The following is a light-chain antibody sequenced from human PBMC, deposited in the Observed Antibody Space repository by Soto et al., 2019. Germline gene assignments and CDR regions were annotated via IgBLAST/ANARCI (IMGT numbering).Light chain of an antibody. CDR3: QQYGSSPGT. CDR2: DAS. V-gene: IGKV3D-20*01. CDR1: QSGSSSY. Sequence: EIVLTQSPATMSLSPGERATLSCGASQSGSSSYLAWYQQKPGLAPRLLIYDASSRATGIPDRFSGSGSGTDFTHTISRLEPEDFAVYYCQQYGSSPGTFGQGTKVEIK. J-gene: IGKJ1*01.